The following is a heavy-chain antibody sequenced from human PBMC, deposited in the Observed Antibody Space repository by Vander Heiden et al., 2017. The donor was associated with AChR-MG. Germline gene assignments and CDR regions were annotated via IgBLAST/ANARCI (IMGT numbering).Heavy chain of an antibody. CDR1: GGTFSSYA. Sequence: QVQLVQSGAEVKKPGSSVKVSCKASGGTFSSYAISWVRQAPGQGLGWMGGIIPIFGTANYAQKFQGRVTITADKSTSTAYMELSSLRSEDTAVYYCAKKSYYYGSGSYYFSGGDYYYMDVWGKGTTVTVSS. J-gene: IGHJ6*03. D-gene: IGHD3-10*01. V-gene: IGHV1-69*06. CDR2: IIPIFGTA. CDR3: AKKSYYYGSGSYYFSGGDYYYMDV.